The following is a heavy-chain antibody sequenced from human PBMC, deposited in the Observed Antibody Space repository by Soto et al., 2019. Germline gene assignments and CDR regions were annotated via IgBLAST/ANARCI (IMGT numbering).Heavy chain of an antibody. D-gene: IGHD3-10*01. CDR2: IYYSGST. J-gene: IGHJ4*02. CDR1: GGSISSSSYY. V-gene: IGHV4-39*01. CDR3: ASSLYGSGTKPIYFLY. Sequence: LSLTCTVSGGSISSSSYYWGRLRQPPREGLERIGSIYYSGSTYYNPSLKSRVTISVDTSKNQFSLKLSSVTAADTSVYYCASSLYGSGTKPIYFLYWGQATPITVS.